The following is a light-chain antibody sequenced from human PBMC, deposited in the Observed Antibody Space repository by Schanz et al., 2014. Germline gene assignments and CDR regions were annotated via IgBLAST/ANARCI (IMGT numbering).Light chain of an antibody. CDR2: GAS. Sequence: EVVMTQSPATLSVSPGERATLSCRASQSVSSNLACYQQKPGQAPRLLIYGASSRATGIPDRFSGSGSGTDFTLTISRLEPEDFAVYYCHHYGGSPYTFGQGTKLEIK. V-gene: IGKV3-20*01. CDR3: HHYGGSPYT. J-gene: IGKJ2*01. CDR1: QSVSSN.